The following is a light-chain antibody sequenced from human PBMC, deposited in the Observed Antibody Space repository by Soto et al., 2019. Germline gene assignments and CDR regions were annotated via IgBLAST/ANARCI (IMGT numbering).Light chain of an antibody. CDR1: SSEVGAYNS. V-gene: IGLV2-8*01. Sequence: QSALTQPPSASGSPGQSVTISCTGTSSEVGAYNSVSWYQQHPGKAPKLMIYEVSERPSGVPDRFSGSKSGNTASLTVSGLQAEDEADYYCSSYAGSNNYVVFGGGTKLTVL. CDR3: SSYAGSNNYVV. CDR2: EVS. J-gene: IGLJ2*01.